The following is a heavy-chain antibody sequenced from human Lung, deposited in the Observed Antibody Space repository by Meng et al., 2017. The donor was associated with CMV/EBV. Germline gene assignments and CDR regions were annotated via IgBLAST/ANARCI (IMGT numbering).Heavy chain of an antibody. CDR3: TTGRDVGATTGP. J-gene: IGHJ5*02. CDR2: IKSKTDGGTT. V-gene: IGHV3-15*01. CDR1: GFTFSNAW. Sequence: LTXVASGFTFSNAWMSWVRQAPGKGLEWVGRIKSKTDGGTTDYAAPVKGRFTISRDDSKNTLYLQMNSLKTEDTAVYYCTTGRDVGATTGPWGQGTXVT. D-gene: IGHD1-26*01.